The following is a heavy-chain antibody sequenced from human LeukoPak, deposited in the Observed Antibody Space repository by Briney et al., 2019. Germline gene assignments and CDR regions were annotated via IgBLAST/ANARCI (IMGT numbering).Heavy chain of an antibody. CDR2: INPNSGGT. D-gene: IGHD5-24*01. J-gene: IGHJ4*02. V-gene: IGHV1-2*02. Sequence: ASVKVSCKASGYTFTGYYMHWVRQAPGQGLEWMGWINPNSGGTKYAQKLQGRVTMTRDTSISTAYMDLSRLRSDDTAVYYCAIDGYNLFGFDYWGQGTLVTVSA. CDR3: AIDGYNLFGFDY. CDR1: GYTFTGYY.